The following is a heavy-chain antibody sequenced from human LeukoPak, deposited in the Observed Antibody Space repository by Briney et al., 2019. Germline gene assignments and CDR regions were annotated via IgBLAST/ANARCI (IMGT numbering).Heavy chain of an antibody. Sequence: SETLSLTCTVSGGSISSYYWSWIRQPPGKGLEWIGYIYYSGSTNYNPSLKSRVTMPVDTSKNQFSLKLSSVTAADTAVYYCAKGYGDYDNTSDVWGKGTTVTISS. D-gene: IGHD4-17*01. CDR3: AKGYGDYDNTSDV. V-gene: IGHV4-59*12. CDR1: GGSISSYY. CDR2: IYYSGST. J-gene: IGHJ6*04.